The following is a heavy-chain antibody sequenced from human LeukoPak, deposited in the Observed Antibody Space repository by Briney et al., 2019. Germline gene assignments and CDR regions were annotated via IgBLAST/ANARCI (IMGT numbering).Heavy chain of an antibody. CDR2: IKQDGSEK. D-gene: IGHD3-16*02. Sequence: GGSLRFSCAASGFTISSYWMSWVRQAPGKGLEWVANIKQDGSEKYYVDSVKGRFTISRDNAKNSLYLQMNSLRAEDTAVYYCARDLIMITFGGVIGFDYWGQGTLVTVSS. CDR3: ARDLIMITFGGVIGFDY. V-gene: IGHV3-7*03. J-gene: IGHJ4*02. CDR1: GFTISSYW.